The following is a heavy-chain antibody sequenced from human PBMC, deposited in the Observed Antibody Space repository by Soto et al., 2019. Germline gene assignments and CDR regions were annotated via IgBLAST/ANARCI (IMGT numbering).Heavy chain of an antibody. V-gene: IGHV4-59*01. CDR1: GGSISSYY. D-gene: IGHD5-12*01. Sequence: SETLSLTCTVSGGSISSYYWSWIRQPPGKGLEWIGYIYYSGSTNYNPSLKSRVTISVDTSKNQFSLKLSSVTASDTAVYYCAREEGLYSGYDQPAPAGDFDIWGQGTMVTVSS. J-gene: IGHJ3*02. CDR3: AREEGLYSGYDQPAPAGDFDI. CDR2: IYYSGST.